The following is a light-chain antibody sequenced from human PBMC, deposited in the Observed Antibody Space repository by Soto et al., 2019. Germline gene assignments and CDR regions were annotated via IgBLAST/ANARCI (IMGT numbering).Light chain of an antibody. V-gene: IGKV3D-20*01. CDR2: DAS. CDR3: QQYGSSPRT. CDR1: QSVSSSY. J-gene: IGKJ1*01. Sequence: EIVLTQSPATLSLSPGERATLSCGASQSVSSSYLAWYQQKPGLAPRLLIYDASSRATAIPDRFSGSGSGTDFTVAISRLEPEDFAVDYCQQYGSSPRTFGQGTKVEIK.